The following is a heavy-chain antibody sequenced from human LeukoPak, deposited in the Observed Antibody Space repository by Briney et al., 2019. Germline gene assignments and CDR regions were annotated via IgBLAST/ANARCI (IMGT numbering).Heavy chain of an antibody. D-gene: IGHD3-9*01. CDR1: GGSISSSSYY. J-gene: IGHJ4*02. Sequence: SETLSLTCTVSGGSISSSSYYWGWIRQPPGKGLEWIGSIYYSGSTYYNPSLKSRVTISVDTSKNQFSLKLSSVTAADTAVYYCARATTYYDILTGYDYWGQGTLVTVSS. V-gene: IGHV4-39*07. CDR3: ARATTYYDILTGYDY. CDR2: IYYSGST.